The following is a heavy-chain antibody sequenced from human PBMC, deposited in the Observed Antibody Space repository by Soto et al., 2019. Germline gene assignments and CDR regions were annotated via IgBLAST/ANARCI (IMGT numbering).Heavy chain of an antibody. Sequence: QVQLVESGGGVVQPGRSLRLSCTASGFSFSSYGMHWVRQAPGKGLEWVALISYDGSNRFYADSVKGRFTISRDNSKNTLYLQMNRLRAEDTAVYYCAKDLFSGGSYPTWFDPWGQGTLVTVSS. J-gene: IGHJ5*02. V-gene: IGHV3-30*18. CDR2: ISYDGSNR. D-gene: IGHD1-26*01. CDR1: GFSFSSYG. CDR3: AKDLFSGGSYPTWFDP.